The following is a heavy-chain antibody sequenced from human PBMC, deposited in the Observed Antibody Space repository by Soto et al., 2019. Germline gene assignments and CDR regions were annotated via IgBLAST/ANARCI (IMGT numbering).Heavy chain of an antibody. D-gene: IGHD6-13*01. CDR1: GFTFSSYA. CDR2: LSGSGGST. Sequence: GGSLRLSCAASGFTFSSYAMSWVRQAPGKGLEWVSTLSGSGGSTYYADSVKGQFTISRDDSKNTLYLQRDSLRAEDTAVYYCAKDRRVFSSSAPFNFYYYGMDVWGQGTTVTVSS. CDR3: AKDRRVFSSSAPFNFYYYGMDV. J-gene: IGHJ6*02. V-gene: IGHV3-23*01.